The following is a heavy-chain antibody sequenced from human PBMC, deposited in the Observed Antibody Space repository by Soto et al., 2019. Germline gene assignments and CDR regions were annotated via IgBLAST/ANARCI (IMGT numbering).Heavy chain of an antibody. CDR2: IKQDGSEK. J-gene: IGHJ6*02. CDR1: GITFRSRA. D-gene: IGHD6-19*01. CDR3: ARDPRIAVAGSNYYYYGMDV. V-gene: IGHV3-7*01. Sequence: GGSLRLSCVASGITFRSRAMSWVRQAPGEGLEWVANIKQDGSEKYYVDSVKGRFTISRDNAKNSLYLQMNSLRAEDTAVYYCARDPRIAVAGSNYYYYGMDVWGQGTTVTVSS.